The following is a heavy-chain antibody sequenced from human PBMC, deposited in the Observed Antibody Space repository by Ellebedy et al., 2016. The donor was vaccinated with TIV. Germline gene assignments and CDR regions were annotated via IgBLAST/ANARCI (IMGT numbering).Heavy chain of an antibody. CDR3: AKASREGYSYSWVFDY. V-gene: IGHV3-23*01. J-gene: IGHJ4*02. CDR1: GFTFSSYA. Sequence: GESLRISCAASGFTFSSYAMTWVRQAPGKVLEWVSCISGGGGSSYYADSVKGRFTISRDNSKTTVYLQMNSLRAEDTAVYYCAKASREGYSYSWVFDYWGQGTLVTVSS. CDR2: ISGGGGSS. D-gene: IGHD5-18*01.